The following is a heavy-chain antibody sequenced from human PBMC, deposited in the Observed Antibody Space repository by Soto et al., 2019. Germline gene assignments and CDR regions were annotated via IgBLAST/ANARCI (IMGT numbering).Heavy chain of an antibody. CDR2: ISGSGGNT. D-gene: IGHD6-19*01. CDR1: GFTFSSYA. V-gene: IGHV3-23*01. J-gene: IGHJ4*02. Sequence: EVQLLESGGGLVQPGGSLRLSCAASGFTFSSYAMSWVRQAPGKGLEWVSAISGSGGNTYYADSVKGRFTISRDNSKNTLYLQMNSLRAEDTAVYYCAKDKTYSSGWYDYWGQGTLVTVSS. CDR3: AKDKTYSSGWYDY.